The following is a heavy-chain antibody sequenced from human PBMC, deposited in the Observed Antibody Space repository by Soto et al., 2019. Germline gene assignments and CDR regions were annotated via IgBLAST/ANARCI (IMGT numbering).Heavy chain of an antibody. Sequence: SPTLSLTCAISGDSVSSNSAAWNWIRQSPSRGLEWLGRTYYRSKWYNDYAVSVKSRITLNPDTSKNQFSLQLNSVTPEDTAVYYCARDREDSSGWYEFWFDPWGQGTLVTVSS. J-gene: IGHJ5*02. CDR3: ARDREDSSGWYEFWFDP. V-gene: IGHV6-1*01. CDR1: GDSVSSNSAA. CDR2: TYYRSKWYN. D-gene: IGHD6-19*01.